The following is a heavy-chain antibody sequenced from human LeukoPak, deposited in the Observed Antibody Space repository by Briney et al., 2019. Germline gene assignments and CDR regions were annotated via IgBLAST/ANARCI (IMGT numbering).Heavy chain of an antibody. CDR3: AELGITMIGGV. D-gene: IGHD3-10*02. CDR2: ISSGAPTT. Sequence: GGSLRLSCAASGFTSRSYGMSWVRQTPGKGLEWVSTISSGAPTTYYADSVKGRFTISRDNAKNSLYLQMNSLRAEDTAVYYCAELGITMIGGVWGKGTTVTISS. V-gene: IGHV3-48*04. J-gene: IGHJ6*04. CDR1: GFTSRSYG.